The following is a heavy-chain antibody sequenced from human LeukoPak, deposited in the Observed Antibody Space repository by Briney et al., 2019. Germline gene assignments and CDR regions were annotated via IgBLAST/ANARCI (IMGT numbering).Heavy chain of an antibody. J-gene: IGHJ4*02. V-gene: IGHV4-59*12. CDR3: ARRLTYYYDSSDLFDY. CDR2: IYYSGST. D-gene: IGHD3-22*01. Sequence: SETLSLTCTVSGGSISSYYWSWIQQPPGKGLEWIGYIYYSGSTNYNPSLKSRVTISVGTSKNQFSLKLSSVTAADTAVYYCARRLTYYYDSSDLFDYWGQGTLGTVSS. CDR1: GGSISSYY.